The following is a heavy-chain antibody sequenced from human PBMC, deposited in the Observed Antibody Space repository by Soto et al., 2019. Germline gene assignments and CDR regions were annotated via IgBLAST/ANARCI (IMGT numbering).Heavy chain of an antibody. Sequence: QVQLQESGPGLVRPSGTLSLTCAVSGGSISDTRWWSWVRQPPGKGLEWIGEISLSGATNYNPSLKSRVTFSLDMSKILFSLSLTSVSAADTAVYYCAGGRDYSNFIPSVGLDFWGQGTLVTVSS. J-gene: IGHJ4*02. CDR2: ISLSGAT. CDR3: AGGRDYSNFIPSVGLDF. CDR1: GGSISDTRW. V-gene: IGHV4-4*02. D-gene: IGHD4-4*01.